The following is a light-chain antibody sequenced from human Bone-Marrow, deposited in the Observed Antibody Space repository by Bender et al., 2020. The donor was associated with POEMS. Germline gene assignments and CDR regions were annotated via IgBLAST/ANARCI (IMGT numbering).Light chain of an antibody. V-gene: IGLV3-1*01. J-gene: IGLJ3*02. CDR1: ELDNKF. Sequence: SYDLTQPPSVSVSPGQTATITCSGDELDNKFAFWYQQRPGQSPVLVIYQNNKRPSGVPDRFSGSKSGHTASLTVSGLQAEDEAEYYCSSYAGSNSWVFGGGTKLTVL. CDR3: SSYAGSNSWV. CDR2: QNN.